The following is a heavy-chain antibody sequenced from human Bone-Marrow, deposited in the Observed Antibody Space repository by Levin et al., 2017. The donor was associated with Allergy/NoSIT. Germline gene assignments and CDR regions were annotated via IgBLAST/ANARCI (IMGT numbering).Heavy chain of an antibody. D-gene: IGHD3-22*01. V-gene: IGHV3-21*06. CDR2: ISSYSSYM. J-gene: IGHJ4*02. CDR1: GFTFRDYS. Sequence: GESLKISCAGSGFTFRDYSMDWVRQAPGKALEWVSSISSYSSYMYYADSVKGRFIVSRDNANNSMFLQMNSLRAEDTAVYYCVRESRGYYYDEWGQGTLVTVSS. CDR3: VRESRGYYYDE.